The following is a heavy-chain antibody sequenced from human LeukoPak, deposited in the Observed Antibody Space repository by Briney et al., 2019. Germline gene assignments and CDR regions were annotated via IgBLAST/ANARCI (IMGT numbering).Heavy chain of an antibody. J-gene: IGHJ5*02. CDR3: AREVGQGHFDP. Sequence: PSETLSLTCTVSGGSISSGDYYWSWIRQPPGKGLEWIGYIYYSGSTYYNPSLKSRLIISADTSKNQFFLNMSSVTAADTAVYYCAREVGQGHFDPWGQGTLVIVSS. V-gene: IGHV4-30-4*01. CDR2: IYYSGST. CDR1: GGSISSGDYY.